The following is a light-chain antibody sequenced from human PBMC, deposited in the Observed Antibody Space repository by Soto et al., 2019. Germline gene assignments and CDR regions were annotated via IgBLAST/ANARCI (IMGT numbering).Light chain of an antibody. CDR3: QQGYTTPGT. J-gene: IGKJ1*01. CDR2: AAT. CDR1: QSISAH. V-gene: IGKV1-39*01. Sequence: DIQMTQSPSSLSASVGDRVTITCRASQSISAHLNWYQQKPGKAPKVLIYAATNLESGVPSRFSGSGSGTEFTLTNSSLQPEDFATYYCQQGYTTPGTFGQGTKVE.